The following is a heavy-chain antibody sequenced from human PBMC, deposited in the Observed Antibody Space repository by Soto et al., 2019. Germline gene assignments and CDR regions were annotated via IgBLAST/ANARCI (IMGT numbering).Heavy chain of an antibody. D-gene: IGHD2-2*01. V-gene: IGHV3-30*03. CDR3: ARQGMPHHNWFDP. CDR2: ISYDGSNK. Sequence: PGGSLRLSCAASGFTFNNYGIHWVRQAPGKGLEWVAVISYDGSNKYYADSVEGRFTISRDSSKNTLYLQLDSLRAEDTAVYYCARQGMPHHNWFDPWGQGT. CDR1: GFTFNNYG. J-gene: IGHJ5*02.